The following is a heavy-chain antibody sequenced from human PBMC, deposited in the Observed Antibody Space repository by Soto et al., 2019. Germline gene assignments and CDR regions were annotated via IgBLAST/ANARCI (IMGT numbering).Heavy chain of an antibody. Sequence: QVQLQESGPGLVKPSETLSLTCTVSGGSISSYYWSWIRQPPGKGLAWIGYIYYSGSTNCNPSLKSRVTISVDTSKNQFSLKLSSVTAADTAVYYCARLYGLDAFDIWGQGTMVTVSS. CDR3: ARLYGLDAFDI. CDR2: IYYSGST. V-gene: IGHV4-59*08. D-gene: IGHD3-16*02. J-gene: IGHJ3*02. CDR1: GGSISSYY.